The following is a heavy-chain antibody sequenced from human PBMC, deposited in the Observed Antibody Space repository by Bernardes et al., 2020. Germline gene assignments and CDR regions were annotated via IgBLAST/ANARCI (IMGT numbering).Heavy chain of an antibody. J-gene: IGHJ4*02. Sequence: ETLSLTCTVSGGSVRTSTYYWGWIRQPPGKGLEWIGSIYYSGSTNYNPSLKSRVTISVDTSKNQFSLRLSSVTAADTAVYYCARLRWELPSKIDYWGQGTLVTVSS. V-gene: IGHV4-39*01. CDR2: IYYSGST. D-gene: IGHD1-26*01. CDR1: GGSVRTSTYY. CDR3: ARLRWELPSKIDY.